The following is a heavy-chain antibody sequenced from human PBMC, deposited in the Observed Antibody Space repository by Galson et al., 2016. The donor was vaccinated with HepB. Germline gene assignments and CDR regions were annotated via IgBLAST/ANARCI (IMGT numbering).Heavy chain of an antibody. CDR2: IWFDGSNE. CDR1: GFTFSSHG. Sequence: SLRLSCAASGFTFSSHGMHWVRQAPGKGLEWVAVIWFDGSNENYVDSVRGRFTISRDNSKNTLYLQMNTLRAEDTAVYYCARGTFCSGDSCYSPAFDMWGQRTMVTVSS. D-gene: IGHD2-15*01. J-gene: IGHJ3*02. CDR3: ARGTFCSGDSCYSPAFDM. V-gene: IGHV3-33*01.